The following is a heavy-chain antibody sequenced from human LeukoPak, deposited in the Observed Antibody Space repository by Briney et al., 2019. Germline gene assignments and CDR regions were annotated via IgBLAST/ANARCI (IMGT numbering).Heavy chain of an antibody. CDR1: GFTFSTSW. Sequence: GGSLRLSCAASGFTFSTSWMHWVRQTPGKGLVWVSRITADGKTTSYADSVKGRFTISRDNAENTLYLQMNSLRAEDTAVYYCAREGDGYNTDYWGQGTLVTVSS. D-gene: IGHD5-24*01. V-gene: IGHV3-74*01. J-gene: IGHJ4*02. CDR3: AREGDGYNTDY. CDR2: ITADGKTT.